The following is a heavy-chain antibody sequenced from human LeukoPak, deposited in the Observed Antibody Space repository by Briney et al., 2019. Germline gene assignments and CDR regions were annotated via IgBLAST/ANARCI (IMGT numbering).Heavy chain of an antibody. CDR1: GFTFSSYE. V-gene: IGHV3-48*03. CDR2: ISSSGSTI. CDR3: ARAGRGLRYFDWLTYDY. J-gene: IGHJ4*02. Sequence: GGSLRLSCAASGFTFSSYEMNWVRQAPGKGLEWVSYISSSGSTIYYADSVKGRFTISRDNAKNTLYLQMNSLRAEDTAVYYCARAGRGLRYFDWLTYDYWGQGTLVTVSS. D-gene: IGHD3-9*01.